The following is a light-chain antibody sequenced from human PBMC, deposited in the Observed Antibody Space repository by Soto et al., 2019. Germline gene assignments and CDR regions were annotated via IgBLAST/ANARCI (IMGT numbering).Light chain of an antibody. CDR1: SSDVGAYNY. CDR2: DVN. CDR3: SSWTSGDTYV. Sequence: QSVLTQPASVSGSPGQSITIFCAGPSSDVGAYNYVSWYQHHPGKAPKLMIYDVNNRPSGDSNRFSGSKSGNTASLTISGLQAEDEADYYCSSWTSGDTYVFGSGNKVTVL. J-gene: IGLJ1*01. V-gene: IGLV2-14*03.